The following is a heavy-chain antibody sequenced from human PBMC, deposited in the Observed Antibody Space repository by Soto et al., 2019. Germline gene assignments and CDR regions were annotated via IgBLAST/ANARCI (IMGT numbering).Heavy chain of an antibody. CDR3: ARVGYDFWLDY. V-gene: IGHV4-59*01. CDR1: GGSISSYY. D-gene: IGHD3-3*01. CDR2: IYYSGST. J-gene: IGHJ4*02. Sequence: PSETLSLTCTVSGGSISSYYWSWIRQPLGKGLEWIGYIYYSGSTNYNPSLKSRVTISVDTSKNQFSLKLSSVTAADTAVYYCARVGYDFWLDYWGQGTLVTVSS.